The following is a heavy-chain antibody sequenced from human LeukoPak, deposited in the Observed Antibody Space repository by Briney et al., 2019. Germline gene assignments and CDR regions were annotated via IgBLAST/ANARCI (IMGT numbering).Heavy chain of an antibody. D-gene: IGHD6-13*01. V-gene: IGHV4-31*03. J-gene: IGHJ4*02. CDR1: GGSISSGGYY. Sequence: SQTLSLTCTVSGGSISSGGYYWSWIRQPPGKGLEWIGYISNSGSTYYNPSLESRVTISKDTSKNQFSLKLSSVAAADTALYYCARRMTTAGYFDYWGQGTLVTVSS. CDR2: ISNSGST. CDR3: ARRMTTAGYFDY.